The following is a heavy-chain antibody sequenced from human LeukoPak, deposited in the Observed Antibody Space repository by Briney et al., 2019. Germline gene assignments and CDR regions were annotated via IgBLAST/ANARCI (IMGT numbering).Heavy chain of an antibody. CDR1: GFTFSSYT. V-gene: IGHV3-21*01. D-gene: IGHD2-15*01. CDR2: ITSSGSYI. CDR3: AMTCEYCRGDRGLYYFDY. Sequence: PGGSLRLSCAASGFTFSSYTMNWVRQAPGKGLEWVSSITSSGSYIYYADSVKGGFTTSRDNAKNLLYRQMYCLRPEDRGVYCCAMTCEYCRGDRGLYYFDYWGQGTLVTVSS. J-gene: IGHJ4*02.